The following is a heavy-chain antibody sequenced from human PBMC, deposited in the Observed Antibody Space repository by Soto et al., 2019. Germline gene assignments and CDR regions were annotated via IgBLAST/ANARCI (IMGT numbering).Heavy chain of an antibody. Sequence: ASVKVSCKASGYTFTGYYMHWVRHSPGQGLEWMGWINPNSGGTNYAQKFQGWVTMTRDTSISTAYMELSRLRSDDTAVYYCARDQLSGYSYGFDYWGQGTMVTV. V-gene: IGHV1-2*04. CDR2: INPNSGGT. J-gene: IGHJ4*02. D-gene: IGHD5-18*01. CDR3: ARDQLSGYSYGFDY. CDR1: GYTFTGYY.